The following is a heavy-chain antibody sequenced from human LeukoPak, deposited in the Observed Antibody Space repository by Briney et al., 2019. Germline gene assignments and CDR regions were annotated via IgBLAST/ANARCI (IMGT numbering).Heavy chain of an antibody. CDR2: ISSSSSYI. V-gene: IGHV3-21*01. J-gene: IGHJ4*02. CDR3: ASSLSRGYSGYEH. CDR1: GFTFSSYS. D-gene: IGHD5-12*01. Sequence: GGSLRLSCAASGFTFSSYSMNWVRQAPGEGLEWVSSISSSSSYIYYADSVKGRFTISRDNAKNSLYLQMNSLRAEDTAVYYCASSLSRGYSGYEHWGQGTLVTVSS.